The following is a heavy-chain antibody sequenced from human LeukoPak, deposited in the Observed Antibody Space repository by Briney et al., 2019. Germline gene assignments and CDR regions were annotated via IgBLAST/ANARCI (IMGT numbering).Heavy chain of an antibody. V-gene: IGHV3-48*01. CDR2: ISSSSSTI. CDR3: ARGGDSSGYRWLDP. Sequence: GGSLRLSCAASGFTFSSYSMNWVRQAPGKGLEWVSYISSSSSTIYYADSVKGRFTISRDNAKNSLYLQMNSLRAEDTAVYYCARGGDSSGYRWLDPWGQGTLVTVSS. D-gene: IGHD3-22*01. CDR1: GFTFSSYS. J-gene: IGHJ5*02.